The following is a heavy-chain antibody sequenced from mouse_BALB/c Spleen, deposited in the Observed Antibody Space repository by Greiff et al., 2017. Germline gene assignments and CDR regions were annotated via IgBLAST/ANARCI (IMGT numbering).Heavy chain of an antibody. V-gene: IGHV3-2*02. D-gene: IGHD2-10*01. CDR2: ISYSGST. CDR3: ASAYYGNYWFAY. J-gene: IGHJ3*01. CDR1: GYSITSDYA. Sequence: ESGPGLVKPSQSLSLTCTVTGYSITSDYAWNWIRQFPGNKLEWMGYISYSGSTSYNPSLKSRISITRDTSKNQFFLQLNSVTTEDTATYYCASAYYGNYWFAYWGQGTLVTVSA.